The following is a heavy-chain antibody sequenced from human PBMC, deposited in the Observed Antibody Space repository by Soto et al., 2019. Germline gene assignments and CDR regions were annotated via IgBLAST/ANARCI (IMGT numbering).Heavy chain of an antibody. D-gene: IGHD6-19*01. CDR1: GYTFRTYD. CDR3: ARTYTSGWYDY. Sequence: QVHLVQSGAEVKKPGASVKVSCKASGYTFRTYDISWVRQAPGQGLEWMGWISSHNGNTNYAQKVQDRVTMTTDTSTSTAYMELRSLRSDDTAVYYCARTYTSGWYDYWGQGNLVTVSS. V-gene: IGHV1-18*01. J-gene: IGHJ4*02. CDR2: ISSHNGNT.